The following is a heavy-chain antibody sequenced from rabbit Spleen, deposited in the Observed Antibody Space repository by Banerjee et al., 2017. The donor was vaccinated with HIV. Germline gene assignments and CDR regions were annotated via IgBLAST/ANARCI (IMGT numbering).Heavy chain of an antibody. CDR3: ARDTGSSFSSYGMDL. Sequence: QEQLEESGGDLVKPEGSLTLTCTASGVSFSANSYICWVRQAPGKGLEWIVCIESGSRGFTYFASWAKGRFTISKTSSTTVTLQMTSLTAADTATYFCARDTGSSFSSYGMDLWGPGTLVTVS. J-gene: IGHJ6*01. CDR2: IESGSRGFT. CDR1: GVSFSANSY. D-gene: IGHD8-1*01. V-gene: IGHV1S45*01.